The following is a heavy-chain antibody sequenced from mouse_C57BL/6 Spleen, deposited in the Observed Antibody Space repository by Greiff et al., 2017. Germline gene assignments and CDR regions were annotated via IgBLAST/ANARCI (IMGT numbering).Heavy chain of an antibody. D-gene: IGHD3-2*02. J-gene: IGHJ3*01. CDR1: GYTFTGYW. Sequence: VQLQQSGAELMKPGASVKLSCKATGYTFTGYWIEWVKQRPGHGLEWIGEILPGSGSTNYNEKFKGKATFTADTSSNTAYMQLSSLTTEDSAIYDCERLGRSGPVWFAYWGQGTLVTVSA. CDR2: ILPGSGST. V-gene: IGHV1-9*01. CDR3: ERLGRSGPVWFAY.